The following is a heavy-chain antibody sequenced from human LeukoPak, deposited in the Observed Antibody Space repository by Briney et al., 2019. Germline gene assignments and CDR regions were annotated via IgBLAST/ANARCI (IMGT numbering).Heavy chain of an antibody. D-gene: IGHD3-3*01. V-gene: IGHV4-34*01. J-gene: IGHJ5*02. CDR1: GGSFSGYY. CDR2: INHSGST. CDR3: ARGQNYDFWSGYYSNWFDP. Sequence: PSETLSLTCAVYGGSFSGYYWSWIRQPPGKGLEWIGEINHSGSTNYNPSLKSRVTISVDTSKNQFSLKLSSVTAADTAVYYCARGQNYDFWSGYYSNWFDPWGQGTLVTVSS.